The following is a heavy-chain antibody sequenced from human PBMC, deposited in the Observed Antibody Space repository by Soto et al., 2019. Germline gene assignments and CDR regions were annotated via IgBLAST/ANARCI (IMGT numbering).Heavy chain of an antibody. CDR3: ARHGFGPLHGLVDV. J-gene: IGHJ6*02. CDR1: GGSITNYY. V-gene: IGHV4-59*08. D-gene: IGHD3-10*01. Sequence: QVQLQESGPGLVKPSETLSLTCTVSGGSITNYYCSWFRQPPGKGLEWIGYINYDGYSAYNLSVKRRGTLSMDASKTQFSLMLESVTATDTAVYYCARHGFGPLHGLVDVWGPGTTVIVSS. CDR2: INYDGYS.